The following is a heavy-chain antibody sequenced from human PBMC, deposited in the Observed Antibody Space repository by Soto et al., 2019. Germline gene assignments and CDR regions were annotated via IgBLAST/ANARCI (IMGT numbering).Heavy chain of an antibody. V-gene: IGHV1-8*01. CDR2: MNPNSGNT. D-gene: IGHD2-15*01. CDR1: GYTFTSYD. J-gene: IGHJ3*02. Sequence: ASVKVSCKASGYTFTSYDINWVRQATGQGLEWMGWMNPNSGNTGYAQKFQGRVTMTRNASISTAYMELSSLRSEDTAVYYCARGLGRYCSGGSCYSYDAFDIWGQGTMVTVSS. CDR3: ARGLGRYCSGGSCYSYDAFDI.